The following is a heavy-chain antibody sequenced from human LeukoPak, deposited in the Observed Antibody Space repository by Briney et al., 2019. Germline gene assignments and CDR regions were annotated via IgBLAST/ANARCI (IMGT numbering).Heavy chain of an antibody. CDR3: TTGNWGPH. CDR2: IYSGGTT. D-gene: IGHD7-27*01. CDR1: GFTVSNSY. Sequence: SGGSLRLSCAASGFTVSNSYMSWVRQAPGKGLEWVSVIYSGGTTYYADSVKGRFTISRDNSKNTLYLQMNSLRADDAAVYYCTTGNWGPHWGQGTLVTVSS. J-gene: IGHJ4*02. V-gene: IGHV3-53*01.